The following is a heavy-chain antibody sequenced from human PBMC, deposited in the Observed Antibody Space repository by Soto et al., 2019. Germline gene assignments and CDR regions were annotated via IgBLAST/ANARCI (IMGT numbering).Heavy chain of an antibody. CDR3: ASSPNYGGNAFDI. J-gene: IGHJ3*02. Sequence: ASVKVSCKASGGTFSSYAISWVRQAPGQGLEWMGGIIPIFGTANYAQKFQGRVTITADKSTSTAYMELSSLRSEGTAVYYCASSPNYGGNAFDIWGQGTMVTVSS. CDR1: GGTFSSYA. V-gene: IGHV1-69*06. D-gene: IGHD4-17*01. CDR2: IIPIFGTA.